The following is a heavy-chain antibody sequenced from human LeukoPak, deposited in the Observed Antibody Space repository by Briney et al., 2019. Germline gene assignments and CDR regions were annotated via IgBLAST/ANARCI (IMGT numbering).Heavy chain of an antibody. CDR1: GFTFSSYG. J-gene: IGHJ4*02. CDR3: ATAGNYRFDY. D-gene: IGHD1-7*01. CDR2: ISSSTYYI. V-gene: IGHV3-21*01. Sequence: GGSLRLSCAASGFTFSSYGMSWVRQAPGKGLEWVSSISSSTYYIYYGDSVKGRFTVSRDNAKKSVFLQMNSLRADDTAVYYCATAGNYRFDYWGQGTLVTVSS.